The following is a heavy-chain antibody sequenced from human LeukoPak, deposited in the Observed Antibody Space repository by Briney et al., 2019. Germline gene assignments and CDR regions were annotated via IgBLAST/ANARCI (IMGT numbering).Heavy chain of an antibody. Sequence: PGRSLRLSCAASGFTFSSYAMHWVRQAPGEGLEWVAVISYDGSNKYYADSVKGRFTISRDNSKNTLYLQMNSLRAEDTAVYYSASGYYTDYYYYGMDVWGQGTTVTVSS. D-gene: IGHD3-22*01. CDR2: ISYDGSNK. CDR1: GFTFSSYA. J-gene: IGHJ6*02. CDR3: ASGYYTDYYYYGMDV. V-gene: IGHV3-30*04.